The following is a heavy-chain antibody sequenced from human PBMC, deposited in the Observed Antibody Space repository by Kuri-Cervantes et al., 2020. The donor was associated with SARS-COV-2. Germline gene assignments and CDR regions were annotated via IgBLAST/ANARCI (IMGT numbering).Heavy chain of an antibody. CDR1: GGSISSSNYS. CDR3: ARPGGFLDV. Sequence: SETLSLTCTVSGGSISSSNYSWGWIRQPPGKGLEWIGSIYYSGSTYYNPSLKSRVTISVDTSRKQFSLNLSSVTAADTAVYYCARPGGFLDVWGKGTTVTVSS. V-gene: IGHV4-39*01. CDR2: IYYSGST. D-gene: IGHD2/OR15-2a*01. J-gene: IGHJ6*04.